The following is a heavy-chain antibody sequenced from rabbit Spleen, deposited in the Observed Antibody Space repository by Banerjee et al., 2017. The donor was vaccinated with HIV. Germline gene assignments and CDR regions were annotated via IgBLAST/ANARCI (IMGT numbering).Heavy chain of an antibody. D-gene: IGHD2-1*01. CDR2: IDPLFGRK. CDR1: GIDFRGYG. J-gene: IGHJ4*01. V-gene: IGHV1S47*01. Sequence: QEQLVESGGGVVQPGGSLNLSCKASGIDFRGYGVSWVRAAPGTGLEWIGYIDPLFGRKYDASWVNGRFTISSHNAQNTLYLQLNSLTAADTATYFCVRDRANIGGDYGPYYFDLWGPGTLVTVS. CDR3: VRDRANIGGDYGPYYFDL.